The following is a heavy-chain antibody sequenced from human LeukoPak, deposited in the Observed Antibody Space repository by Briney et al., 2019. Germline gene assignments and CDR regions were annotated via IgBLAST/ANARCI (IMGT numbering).Heavy chain of an antibody. CDR1: GFAFSSYA. CDR3: AKVYCSSASCPGDY. D-gene: IGHD2-2*01. Sequence: GGSLRLSCAASGFAFSSYAMSWVRQAPGKGLEWVSAITGGGGGTYYADSVKGRFTVSRDNSKNTLYLQMNSLRADDPAVYYCAKVYCSSASCPGDYWGQGTLVTVSS. CDR2: ITGGGGGT. J-gene: IGHJ4*02. V-gene: IGHV3-23*01.